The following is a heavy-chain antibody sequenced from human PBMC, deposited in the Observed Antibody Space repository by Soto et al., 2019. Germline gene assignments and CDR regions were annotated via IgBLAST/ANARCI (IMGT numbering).Heavy chain of an antibody. CDR1: GFTFSSYS. CDR2: ISSSSSTK. V-gene: IGHV3-48*01. Sequence: PGGSLRLSCAASGFTFSSYSMNWVRQAPGKGLEWVSYISSSSSTKYYADSVKGRFTISRDNSKNTLYLQMNSLRAEDTAVYYCARDADYYYDSSGYLHADNWFDPWGQGTLVTVSS. CDR3: ARDADYYYDSSGYLHADNWFDP. D-gene: IGHD3-22*01. J-gene: IGHJ5*02.